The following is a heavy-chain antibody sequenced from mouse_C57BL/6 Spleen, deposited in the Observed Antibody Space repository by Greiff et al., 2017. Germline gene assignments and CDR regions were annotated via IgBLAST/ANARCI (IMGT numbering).Heavy chain of an antibody. Sequence: EVQLVESGGDLVKPGGSLKLSCAASGFTFSSYGMSWVRQTPDKRLEWVATISSGGSYTYYPASVKGRFTISRDNAKNTLYLQMSSLKSEDTAMYYCARQDYYGSSYFDYWGQGTTLTVSS. J-gene: IGHJ2*01. D-gene: IGHD1-1*01. CDR3: ARQDYYGSSYFDY. V-gene: IGHV5-6*01. CDR1: GFTFSSYG. CDR2: ISSGGSYT.